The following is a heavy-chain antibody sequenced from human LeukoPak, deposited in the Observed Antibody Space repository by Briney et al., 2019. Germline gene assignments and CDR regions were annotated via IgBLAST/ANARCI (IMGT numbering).Heavy chain of an antibody. D-gene: IGHD6-19*01. CDR3: VRDNPGIAVAGDY. J-gene: IGHJ4*02. CDR1: GFTFSSYW. V-gene: IGHV3-7*01. CDR2: IKQDGREK. Sequence: GGSLRLSCAASGFTFSSYWMSWVRQAPGKGLEWVANIKQDGREKYYVDPVKGRFTISRDNAKNSLYLQMNSLRAEDTAVYYCVRDNPGIAVAGDYWGQGTLVTVSS.